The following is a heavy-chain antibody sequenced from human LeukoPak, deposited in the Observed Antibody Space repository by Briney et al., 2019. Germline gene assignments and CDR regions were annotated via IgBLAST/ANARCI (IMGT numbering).Heavy chain of an antibody. CDR2: ISYDGSNK. CDR1: GFTFSSYA. V-gene: IGHV3-30-3*01. J-gene: IGHJ4*02. CDR3: FRHFDPAIRYFADY. D-gene: IGHD3-9*01. Sequence: GGSLRLSCAAPGFTFSSYAMHWVRQAPGKGLEWVAVISYDGSNKYYADSVKGRFTISRDNSKNTLYLQMNSLRAEDTAVYYCFRHFDPAIRYFADYWGQGTLVTVSS.